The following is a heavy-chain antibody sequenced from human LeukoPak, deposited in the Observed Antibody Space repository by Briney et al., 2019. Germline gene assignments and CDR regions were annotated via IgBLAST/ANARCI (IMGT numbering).Heavy chain of an antibody. J-gene: IGHJ6*04. CDR2: IIPILGIA. D-gene: IGHD5-18*01. CDR1: GGTFSSYT. CDR3: ARDGRGYSYVALV. V-gene: IGHV1-69*04. Sequence: ASVKVSCKASGGTFSSYTISWVRQAPGQGLEWMGRIIPILGIANYAQKFQGRVTITADKSTSTAYMELSSLRSEDTAVYYCARDGRGYSYVALVWGKGTTVTVFS.